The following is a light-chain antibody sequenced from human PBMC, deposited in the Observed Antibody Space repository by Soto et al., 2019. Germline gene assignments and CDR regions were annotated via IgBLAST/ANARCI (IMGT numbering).Light chain of an antibody. CDR2: GAF. CDR3: QQYNNWPRT. V-gene: IGKV3-15*01. CDR1: QSVSSN. Sequence: EIVTTQSPATLSVSPGERATLSCRASQSVSSNLAWYQQKPGQAPRLLIYGAFTRATGIPARFSGSGSGTEFTLTISSLQSEDFAVYYCQQYNNWPRTFGQGTKLEIK. J-gene: IGKJ2*01.